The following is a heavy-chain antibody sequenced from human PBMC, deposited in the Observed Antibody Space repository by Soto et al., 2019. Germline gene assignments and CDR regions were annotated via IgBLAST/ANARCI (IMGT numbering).Heavy chain of an antibody. CDR2: IIPIFGTA. CDR3: AGYFREGTNKGGFDP. J-gene: IGHJ5*02. D-gene: IGHD3-16*01. Sequence: GASVKVSCKASGGTFSSYAISWVRQAPGQGLEWMGGIIPIFGTANYAQKFQGRVTITADESTSTAYMELSSLRSEDTAVYYCAGYFREGTNKGGFDPWGQGTLVTVSS. CDR1: GGTFSSYA. V-gene: IGHV1-69*13.